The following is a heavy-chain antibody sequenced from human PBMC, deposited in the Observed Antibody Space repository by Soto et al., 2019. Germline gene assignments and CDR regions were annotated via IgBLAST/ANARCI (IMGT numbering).Heavy chain of an antibody. J-gene: IGHJ6*02. Sequence: GSLRLSCTVSGGSISSSSYYWGWIRQPPGKGLEWIGSIYYSGSTYYNPSLKSRVTISVDTSKNQFSLKLSSVTAADRAGYYCARHPRNYGSGSYRLYGYYGMDVWGQGTTVTVSS. D-gene: IGHD3-10*01. CDR3: ARHPRNYGSGSYRLYGYYGMDV. CDR2: IYYSGST. V-gene: IGHV4-39*01. CDR1: GGSISSSSYY.